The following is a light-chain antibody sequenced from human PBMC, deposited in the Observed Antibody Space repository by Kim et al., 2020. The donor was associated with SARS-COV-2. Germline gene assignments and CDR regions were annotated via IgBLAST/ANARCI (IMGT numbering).Light chain of an antibody. CDR2: AKN. CDR3: NSRDTSGNHYV. Sequence: ALGQTVRITCQGDSLRRYYASWYQQQPGQAPVLVIFAKNNRPSGIPDRFSGSSSGNTASLTISAAQAEDEADYYCNSRDTSGNHYVFGTGTKVTVL. CDR1: SLRRYY. V-gene: IGLV3-19*01. J-gene: IGLJ1*01.